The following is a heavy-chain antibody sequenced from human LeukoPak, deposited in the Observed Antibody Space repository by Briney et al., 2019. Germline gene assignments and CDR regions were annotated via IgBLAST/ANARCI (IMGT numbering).Heavy chain of an antibody. CDR2: IHIYRGNT. CDR1: GYSSTNYG. CDR3: ARDVGITVADSFDP. D-gene: IGHD6-13*01. J-gene: IGHJ5*02. V-gene: IGHV1-18*01. Sequence: APVKVSCKASGYSSTNYGISWVRQAPGQGLEWMGWIHIYRGNTNYAQKFQGRVTMTTDTSTSTVYMEVRGLRSDDTAMYYWARDVGITVADSFDPWGQGTLVTVSS.